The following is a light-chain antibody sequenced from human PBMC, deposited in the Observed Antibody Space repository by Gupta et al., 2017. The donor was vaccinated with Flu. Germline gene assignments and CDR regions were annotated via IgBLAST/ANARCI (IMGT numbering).Light chain of an antibody. Sequence: VSLPCSGGSSSIGSATVDWYQQVPGMAPRLLIFANNQRPAGVPGRFAGSKSGTSASLAISGLQPEDEGDYYCATWIDALGGPVFGGGTKLVVL. J-gene: IGLJ2*01. CDR3: ATWIDALGGPV. CDR1: SSSIGSAT. CDR2: ANN. V-gene: IGLV1-44*01.